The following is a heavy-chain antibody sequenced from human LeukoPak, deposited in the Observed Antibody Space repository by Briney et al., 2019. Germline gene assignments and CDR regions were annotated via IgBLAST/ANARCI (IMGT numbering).Heavy chain of an antibody. CDR1: GFTFHNYA. CDR2: ISSSGSTI. Sequence: PGGSLRLSCAASGFTFHNYAIHWVRQAPGKGLEWVSYISSSGSTIYYADSLKGRFTISRDNAKNSLYLQMNSLRAEDTALYYCARDASDYWFFDLWGRGTLVTVSS. CDR3: ARDASDYWFFDL. V-gene: IGHV3-48*03. J-gene: IGHJ2*01. D-gene: IGHD3-3*01.